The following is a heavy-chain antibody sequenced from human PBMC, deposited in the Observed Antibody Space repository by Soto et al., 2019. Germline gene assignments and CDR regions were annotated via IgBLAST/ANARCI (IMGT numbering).Heavy chain of an antibody. CDR2: IDPSDSYT. CDR3: ATNDISTGYPKLYYYYGMEV. J-gene: IGHJ6*02. CDR1: GYSFPSYW. D-gene: IGHD3-9*01. V-gene: IGHV5-10-1*01. Sequence: PGESLKISCKGSGYSFPSYWISWVRQMPGKGLEWMGRIDPSDSYTNYSPSFQGHVTISADKSISTAYLQWSSLKASDTAMYYCATNDISTGYPKLYYYYGMEVWGQGTTVTVSS.